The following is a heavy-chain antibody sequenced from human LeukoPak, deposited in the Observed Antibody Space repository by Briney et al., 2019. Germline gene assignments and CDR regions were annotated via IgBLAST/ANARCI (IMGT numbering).Heavy chain of an antibody. V-gene: IGHV1-69*13. CDR1: GGTFSSYA. D-gene: IGHD4-11*01. Sequence: SVKVSCKASGGTFSSYAISWVRQAPGQGLEWMGGIIPIFGTTNYAQKFQGRVTITADDSTSTAYMELSSLRSEDTAVYYCARPVPLMTTQGWFDPWGQGTLVTVSS. CDR3: ARPVPLMTTQGWFDP. J-gene: IGHJ5*02. CDR2: IIPIFGTT.